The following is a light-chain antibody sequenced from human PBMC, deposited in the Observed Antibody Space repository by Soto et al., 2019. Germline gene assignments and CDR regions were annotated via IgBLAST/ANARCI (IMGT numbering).Light chain of an antibody. CDR3: QQYNSWPPIT. Sequence: EIVMTQSPASLSVSPGERATLSCRASQSISTNLAWFQHKPGQAPRLLIYGASTRATGIPARFSGSGSGTEFTLTINSLQSDDFAVFFCQQYNSWPPITFGQGTRLQIK. CDR2: GAS. J-gene: IGKJ5*01. V-gene: IGKV3-15*01. CDR1: QSISTN.